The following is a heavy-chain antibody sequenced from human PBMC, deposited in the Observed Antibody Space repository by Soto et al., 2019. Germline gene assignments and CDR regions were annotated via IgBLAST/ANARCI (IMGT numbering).Heavy chain of an antibody. Sequence: ASVKVSCKASGYTFTSYGISRVRQAPGQGLEWMGWISAYNGNTNYAQKLQGRVTMTTDTSTSTAYMELRSLRSDDTAVYYCARGVDRLLWFGELSPGHSDYWGQGTLVTVSS. D-gene: IGHD3-10*01. CDR2: ISAYNGNT. V-gene: IGHV1-18*01. CDR1: GYTFTSYG. CDR3: ARGVDRLLWFGELSPGHSDY. J-gene: IGHJ4*02.